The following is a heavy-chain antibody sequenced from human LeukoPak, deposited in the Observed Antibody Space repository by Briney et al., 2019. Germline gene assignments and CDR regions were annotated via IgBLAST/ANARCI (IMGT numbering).Heavy chain of an antibody. D-gene: IGHD3-10*01. CDR2: INHSGST. Sequence: PSETLSLTCAVYGGSFSGYYWSWIRQPPGKGLEWIGEINHSGSTNYNPSLKSRVTISVDTSKNLFSLKLSSVTAADTAVYYCASAGSGSNAFDYWGQGTLVTVSS. CDR3: ASAGSGSNAFDY. J-gene: IGHJ4*02. V-gene: IGHV4-34*01. CDR1: GGSFSGYY.